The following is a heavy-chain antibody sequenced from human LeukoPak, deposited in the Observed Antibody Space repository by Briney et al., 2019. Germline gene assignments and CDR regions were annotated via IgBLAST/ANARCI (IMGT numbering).Heavy chain of an antibody. CDR1: GFSFSNYA. CDR3: ARGVIWFGESPKNWLGPDP. V-gene: IGHV3-23*01. D-gene: IGHD3-10*01. CDR2: ISGSGGGT. Sequence: TGGSLRLSCAASGFSFSNYAMSWVRQAPGKGLEWVSGISGSGGGTYYADSVKGRFTISRDNAKNSLYLQMNSLRDEDTAVYYCARGVIWFGESPKNWLGPDPWGQGTLVTVSS. J-gene: IGHJ5*02.